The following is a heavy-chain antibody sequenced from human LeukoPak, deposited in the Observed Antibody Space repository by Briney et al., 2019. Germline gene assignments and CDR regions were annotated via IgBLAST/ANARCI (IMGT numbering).Heavy chain of an antibody. CDR1: GGSISSSSYY. V-gene: IGHV4-39*07. CDR3: ARVLVAAAGPCTYYYYYMDV. CDR2: IYYSGST. Sequence: SETLSLTCTVSGGSISSSSYYWGWIRQPPGKGLEWIGSIYYSGSTYYNPSLRSRVAISVDTSKNQFSLKLSSVTAADTAVYYCARVLVAAAGPCTYYYYYMDVWGKGTTVTVSS. D-gene: IGHD6-13*01. J-gene: IGHJ6*03.